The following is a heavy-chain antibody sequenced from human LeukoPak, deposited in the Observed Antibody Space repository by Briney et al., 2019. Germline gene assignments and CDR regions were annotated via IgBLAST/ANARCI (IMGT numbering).Heavy chain of an antibody. CDR1: GYTFPSYA. CDR3: ARTVPMVRGADSSFGRADS. CDR2: ISTYNGKT. J-gene: IGHJ4*02. Sequence: GASVKVSCKASGYTFPSYAISWVRQAPGQGLEWMGWISTYNGKTNYAQKLQGRVTMTTDTSTSTAYMELRSLRSDDTAMYYCARTVPMVRGADSSFGRADSWGQGTLVTVSS. D-gene: IGHD3-10*01. V-gene: IGHV1-18*01.